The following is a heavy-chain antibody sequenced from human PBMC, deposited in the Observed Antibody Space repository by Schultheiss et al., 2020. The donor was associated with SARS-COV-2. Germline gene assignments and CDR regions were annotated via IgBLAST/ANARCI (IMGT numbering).Heavy chain of an antibody. J-gene: IGHJ4*02. V-gene: IGHV3-21*01. CDR2: ISSSSSYI. D-gene: IGHD1-26*01. Sequence: GGSLRLSCAASGFTVSSNYMSWVRQAPGKGLEWVSSISSSSSYIYYADSVKGRFTISRDNAKNSLYLQMNSLRAEDTAVYYCARERGSRFDYWGQGTLVTVSS. CDR1: GFTVSSNY. CDR3: ARERGSRFDY.